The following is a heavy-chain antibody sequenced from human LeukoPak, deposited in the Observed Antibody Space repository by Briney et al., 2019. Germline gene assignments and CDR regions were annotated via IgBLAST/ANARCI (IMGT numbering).Heavy chain of an antibody. Sequence: PGGSLRLSCAASGFTFSSYGMHWVRQAPGKGLERVAFIRYDGSNKYYADSVRGRFTISRDNSKNTLYLQMNSLRAEDTAVYYCAKDSRPAAYFDYWGQGTLVTVSS. V-gene: IGHV3-30*02. D-gene: IGHD2-2*01. CDR2: IRYDGSNK. J-gene: IGHJ4*02. CDR1: GFTFSSYG. CDR3: AKDSRPAAYFDY.